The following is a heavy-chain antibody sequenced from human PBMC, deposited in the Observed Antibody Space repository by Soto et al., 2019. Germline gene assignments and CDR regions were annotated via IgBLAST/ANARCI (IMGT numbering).Heavy chain of an antibody. J-gene: IGHJ5*02. V-gene: IGHV1-69*12. D-gene: IGHD6-13*01. CDR3: AREVTDPPAAGPMDP. Sequence: QVQLVQSGAEVKKPGSSVKVSCKASGGTFSSYAISWVRQAPGQGLEWMGGIIPIFGTANYAQKFQGRVTSXXDXSXNTAYMELSSLRSEDTAVYYCAREVTDPPAAGPMDPWGKGTLVTVSS. CDR1: GGTFSSYA. CDR2: IIPIFGTA.